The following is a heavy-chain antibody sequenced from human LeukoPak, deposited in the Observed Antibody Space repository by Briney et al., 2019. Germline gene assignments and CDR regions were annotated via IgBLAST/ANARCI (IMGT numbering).Heavy chain of an antibody. CDR3: ARGLYSSGWYRYYYYYYMDV. CDR1: GFTFSSYW. CDR2: IKQDGSEK. J-gene: IGHJ6*03. Sequence: GGSLRLSCAASGFTFSSYWMSWVRQAPGKGLEWVANIKQDGSEKYYVDSVKGRFTISRDNAKNSLYLQMNSLRAEDTAVYYCARGLYSSGWYRYYYYYYMDVWGKGTTVTVSS. D-gene: IGHD6-19*01. V-gene: IGHV3-7*01.